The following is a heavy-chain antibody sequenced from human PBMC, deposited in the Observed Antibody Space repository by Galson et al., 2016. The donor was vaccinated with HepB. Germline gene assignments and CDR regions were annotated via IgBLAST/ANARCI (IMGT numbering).Heavy chain of an antibody. CDR1: GFTFSNYW. V-gene: IGHV3-48*02. CDR3: ARDLWRGGRIDY. Sequence: SLRLSCAASGFTFSNYWMHWVRQAPGKGLEWVSHITHTTYTIYYADSVKGRFTISRDNAKNSVYLQMNSLRDEDTAVYYCARDLWRGGRIDYWGQGTLVTVSS. J-gene: IGHJ4*02. D-gene: IGHD4-23*01. CDR2: ITHTTYTI.